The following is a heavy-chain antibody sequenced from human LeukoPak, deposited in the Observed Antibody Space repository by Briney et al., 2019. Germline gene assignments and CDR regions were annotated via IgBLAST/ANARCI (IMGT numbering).Heavy chain of an antibody. Sequence: GGSLRLSCAASGFTFSNYWMHWVRQAPGKGLVWVSRINSDGSSGNYADSVKGRFTISRDNAKNTLYLQMNSLRAEDTAVYYCASASSHRIAAGGDYWGQGTLVTVSS. V-gene: IGHV3-74*01. CDR3: ASASSHRIAAGGDY. J-gene: IGHJ4*02. CDR1: GFTFSNYW. D-gene: IGHD6-13*01. CDR2: INSDGSSG.